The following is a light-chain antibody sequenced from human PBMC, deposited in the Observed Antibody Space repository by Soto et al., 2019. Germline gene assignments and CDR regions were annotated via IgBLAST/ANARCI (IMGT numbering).Light chain of an antibody. CDR3: QQANSFPLT. J-gene: IGKJ4*01. Sequence: DVQLTQSPSSVFASVGDRITITCRASQGVRNWLAWYQLRPGKAPKLLIYAASSLQGGVPSRFTGSGFRTDFTLTIAGLEAEDFATYFCQQANSFPLTFGGGTRVE. CDR2: AAS. V-gene: IGKV1D-12*01. CDR1: QGVRNW.